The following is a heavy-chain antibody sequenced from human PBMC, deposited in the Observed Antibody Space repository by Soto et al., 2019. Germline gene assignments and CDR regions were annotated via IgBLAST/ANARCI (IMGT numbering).Heavy chain of an antibody. CDR3: ARGGDIVVVVAERGMDV. V-gene: IGHV1-69*01. J-gene: IGHJ6*02. CDR2: IIPIFDTA. Sequence: QVHLVQSGAEVKKPGSSVKVSCKASGGTFSSYAISWLRQAPGQGLEWMGGIIPIFDTANYAQKFQGRVTITADESTSTAYMELSSLSSEDTAVYYCARGGDIVVVVAERGMDVLGQGTTVTVSS. CDR1: GGTFSSYA. D-gene: IGHD2-15*01.